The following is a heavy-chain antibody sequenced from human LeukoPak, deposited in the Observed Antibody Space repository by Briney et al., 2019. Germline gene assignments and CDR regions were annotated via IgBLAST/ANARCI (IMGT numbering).Heavy chain of an antibody. D-gene: IGHD3-22*01. Sequence: PGGSLRLSCAASGFTFSTYNMNWVRRTPGKGLEWVSSITSSSTYMFYADSVRGRFTISRDNAENSLYLQMNSLRAEDTAVYYCAKDYHYYYDSSGYGYYFDYWGQGTLVTVSS. J-gene: IGHJ4*02. CDR3: AKDYHYYYDSSGYGYYFDY. CDR2: ITSSSTYM. CDR1: GFTFSTYN. V-gene: IGHV3-21*01.